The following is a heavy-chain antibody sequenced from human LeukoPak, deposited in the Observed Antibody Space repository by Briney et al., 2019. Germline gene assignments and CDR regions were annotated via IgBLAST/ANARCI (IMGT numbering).Heavy chain of an antibody. CDR1: GFTFSTYV. V-gene: IGHV3-64D*06. CDR3: VRGTGY. Sequence: GGSLRLSCSVSGFTFSTYVMHWVRQAPGKGLEYVSAIGSNGDNTYYADSVKGRFTISRDNSKNTLYLQMSSLRPDDAAVYFCVRGTGYWGQGTLVTVSS. CDR2: IGSNGDNT. J-gene: IGHJ4*02.